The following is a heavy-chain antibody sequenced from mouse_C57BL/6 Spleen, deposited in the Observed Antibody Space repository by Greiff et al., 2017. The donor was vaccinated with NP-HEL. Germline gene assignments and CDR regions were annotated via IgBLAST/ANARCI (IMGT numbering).Heavy chain of an antibody. CDR2: ISDGGSYT. D-gene: IGHD1-1*01. J-gene: IGHJ2*01. Sequence: DVMLVESGGGLVKPGGSLKLSCAASGFTFSSYAMSWVRQTPEKRLEWVATISDGGSYTYYPDNVKGRFTITRDNAKNNRYLQMSHLKSEDTAMYYCARDKNYYGSRTPFDYWGQGTTLTVAS. V-gene: IGHV5-4*01. CDR3: ARDKNYYGSRTPFDY. CDR1: GFTFSSYA.